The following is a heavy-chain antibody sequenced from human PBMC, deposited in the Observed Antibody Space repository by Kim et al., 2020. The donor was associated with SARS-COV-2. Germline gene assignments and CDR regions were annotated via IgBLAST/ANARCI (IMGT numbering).Heavy chain of an antibody. J-gene: IGHJ4*02. Sequence: SQTLSLTCAISGDSVSSNIPAWDWIRQSPSRGLEWLGRTYFRSKWIHDYAVSMKRRITINPDTSKNQFSLHLTSVTPEDTAVYFCVRASGSSYDYWGQGILVTVSS. D-gene: IGHD6-6*01. V-gene: IGHV6-1*01. CDR2: TYFRSKWIH. CDR1: GDSVSSNIPA. CDR3: VRASGSSYDY.